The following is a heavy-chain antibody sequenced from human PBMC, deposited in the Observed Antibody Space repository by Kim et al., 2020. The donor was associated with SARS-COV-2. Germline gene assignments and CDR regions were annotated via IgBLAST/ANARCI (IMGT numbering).Heavy chain of an antibody. J-gene: IGHJ4*02. Sequence: SETLSLTCTVSGGSISSGNYYWNWIRQPAGKGLEWIGRIDASGSANYNPSLNSRVTILVDTSKNQFSLNLNSVTAADTAVYYCTRGVTYWGLGTLVTVSS. CDR2: IDASGSA. CDR3: TRGVTY. D-gene: IGHD2-21*02. CDR1: GGSISSGNYY. V-gene: IGHV4-61*02.